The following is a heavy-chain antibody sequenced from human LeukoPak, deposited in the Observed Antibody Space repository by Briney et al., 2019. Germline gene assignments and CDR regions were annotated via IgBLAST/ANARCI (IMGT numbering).Heavy chain of an antibody. D-gene: IGHD2/OR15-2a*01. CDR1: GFTFSSYA. Sequence: GGSLRLSCTALGFTFSSYAMTWVRQAPGKGLVWVSHINSDWSWTSYADSVKGRFTISKDNAKNTVYLQMNNLSAEDTAVYYCVSFYEAYWGRGTLVTVSS. CDR3: VSFYEAY. CDR2: INSDWSWT. V-gene: IGHV3-74*01. J-gene: IGHJ4*02.